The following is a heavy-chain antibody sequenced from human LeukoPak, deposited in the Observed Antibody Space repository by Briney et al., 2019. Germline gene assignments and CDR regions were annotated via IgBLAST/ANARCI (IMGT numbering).Heavy chain of an antibody. Sequence: GGSLRLSCAASGFTFTSYWMHWVRQAPGKGLVWVSRINSDGIITRYADSVKGRFTISRDNAKNTLYLQMNSLRAEDTAVYYCTRGVNGDSRFDPWGQGTLVTVSS. CDR2: INSDGIIT. CDR3: TRGVNGDSRFDP. V-gene: IGHV3-74*01. J-gene: IGHJ5*02. CDR1: GFTFTSYW. D-gene: IGHD4-17*01.